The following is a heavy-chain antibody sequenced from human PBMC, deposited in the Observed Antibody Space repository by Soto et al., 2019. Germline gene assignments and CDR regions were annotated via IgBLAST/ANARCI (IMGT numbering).Heavy chain of an antibody. CDR2: INPNSGGT. Sequence: QVQLVQSGAEVKKPGASVKVSCKASGYTFTGYYMHWVRQAPGQGLEWMGWINPNSGGTNYAQKFQGWVTMTRDTAISTAYMELSRLRSYDTAVYYCARTYSGYDPYFDYWGQGTLVTVSS. V-gene: IGHV1-2*04. J-gene: IGHJ4*02. CDR3: ARTYSGYDPYFDY. CDR1: GYTFTGYY. D-gene: IGHD5-12*01.